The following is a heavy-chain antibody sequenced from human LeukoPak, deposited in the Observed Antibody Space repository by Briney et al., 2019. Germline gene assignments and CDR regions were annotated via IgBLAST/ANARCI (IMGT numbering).Heavy chain of an antibody. J-gene: IGHJ3*02. CDR1: GGSISGYY. CDR3: ARLITGTTTAFDI. V-gene: IGHV4-4*07. CDR2: VYTSGST. D-gene: IGHD1-7*01. Sequence: SETLSLTGSVSGGSISGYYWTWIRKPAGKGLEGIGRVYTSGSTHYNPSLKTRLTMSVDTSKNQFSLKLSSVTAADTAVYYCARLITGTTTAFDIWGQGTMVTVSS.